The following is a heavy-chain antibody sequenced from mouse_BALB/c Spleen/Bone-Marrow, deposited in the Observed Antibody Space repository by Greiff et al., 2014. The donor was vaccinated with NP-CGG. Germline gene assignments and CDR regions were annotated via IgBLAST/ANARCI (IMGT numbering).Heavy chain of an antibody. CDR2: IYPGDGDT. V-gene: IGHV1-87*01. Sequence: VQRVESGAELARPGASVKLSCKASGYTFTSYWMQWVKQRPGQGLEWIGAIYPGDGDTRNTQKFKGKATLTAEKSSSTAYMQLSSLASEDSAVYYCARNYYYGSSWSAMDYWGQGTSVTVSS. CDR3: ARNYYYGSSWSAMDY. D-gene: IGHD1-1*01. J-gene: IGHJ4*01. CDR1: GYTFTSYW.